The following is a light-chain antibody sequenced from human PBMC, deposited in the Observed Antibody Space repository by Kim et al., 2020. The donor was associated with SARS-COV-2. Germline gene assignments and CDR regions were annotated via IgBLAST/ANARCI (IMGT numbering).Light chain of an antibody. J-gene: IGKJ2*01. CDR2: EAF. V-gene: IGKV3-20*01. Sequence: FSPGERPAVSCTASQSVGRSVLAWFQPNTGQGPRRHNYEAFKRVAGIPGRLSRSGSGTVFTLTISRPDPEDFEMYYCQQYGSTPYTFGQGTKLEI. CDR3: QQYGSTPYT. CDR1: QSVGRSV.